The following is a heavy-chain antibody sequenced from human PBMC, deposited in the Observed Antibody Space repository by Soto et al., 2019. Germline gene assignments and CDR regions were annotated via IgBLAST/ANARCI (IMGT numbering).Heavy chain of an antibody. Sequence: QVQLQQSGPGLVKPSQTLSLTCAISGESVSTNSATWDWIRQSPSRGLEWLGSTYYRSKWYHDSAVCLKGRTTINADTSNNQPSLQLNSVTPDDTAVHYCARLIGDSWLDSWGQGTLVTVSS. D-gene: IGHD2-8*01. CDR2: TYYRSKWYH. V-gene: IGHV6-1*01. CDR3: ARLIGDSWLDS. CDR1: GESVSTNSAT. J-gene: IGHJ5*01.